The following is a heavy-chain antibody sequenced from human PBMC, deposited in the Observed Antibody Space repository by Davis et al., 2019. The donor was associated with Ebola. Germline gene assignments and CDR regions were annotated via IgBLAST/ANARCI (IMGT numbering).Heavy chain of an antibody. D-gene: IGHD3-22*01. V-gene: IGHV3-23*01. Sequence: PGRSLTPSCALSGFTFSSYAMSWVCQAPGKGLEWVAAISGRGGSTYSEASVKGRFTISRDNSKNTLYLQMNSLRAEDTAVYYCAKSGGGYSAYWGQGTLVTVSS. CDR2: ISGRGGST. CDR3: AKSGGGYSAY. J-gene: IGHJ4*02. CDR1: GFTFSSYA.